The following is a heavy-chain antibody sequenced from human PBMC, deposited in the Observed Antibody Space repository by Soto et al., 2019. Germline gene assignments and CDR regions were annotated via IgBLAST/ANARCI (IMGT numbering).Heavy chain of an antibody. CDR2: ISGSGSST. Sequence: GGSLRLSCAASGFTFSTYAMSWVRQAPGKGLDWVSAISGSGSSTYYADSVKGRFTISRDNSKNTLYLQMNSLRAEDTAVYYCAKGYRSFYFDHWGQGTLVTVSS. V-gene: IGHV3-23*01. CDR1: GFTFSTYA. D-gene: IGHD5-12*01. J-gene: IGHJ4*02. CDR3: AKGYRSFYFDH.